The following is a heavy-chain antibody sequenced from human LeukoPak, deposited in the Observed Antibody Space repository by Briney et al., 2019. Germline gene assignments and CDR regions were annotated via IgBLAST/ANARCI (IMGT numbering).Heavy chain of an antibody. CDR1: RINFNSYW. V-gene: IGHV3-7*01. Sequence: GGSLRLSGAVSRINFNSYWMTWVRQAPGKGREWLANIKQDVSETYYMDSVNGRFSISRDNAKNSMYLQMNSLRAEDTAVYYCARALSDYWTGYFFDSWGQGTLVTVSS. CDR2: IKQDVSET. J-gene: IGHJ4*02. D-gene: IGHD3/OR15-3a*01. CDR3: ARALSDYWTGYFFDS.